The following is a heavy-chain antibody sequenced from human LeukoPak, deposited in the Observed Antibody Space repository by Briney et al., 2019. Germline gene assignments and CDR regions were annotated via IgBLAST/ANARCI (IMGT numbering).Heavy chain of an antibody. CDR3: ARDAVWYYYDSSGYDHFDY. Sequence: PGGSLRLSCAASGFTFSSCEMNWVRQAPGKGLEWVSYISSRGSTIYYADSVKGRFTISRDNAKNSLYLQMNSLRAEDTAVYYCARDAVWYYYDSSGYDHFDYWGQGTLVTVSS. D-gene: IGHD3-22*01. CDR1: GFTFSSCE. J-gene: IGHJ4*02. V-gene: IGHV3-48*03. CDR2: ISSRGSTI.